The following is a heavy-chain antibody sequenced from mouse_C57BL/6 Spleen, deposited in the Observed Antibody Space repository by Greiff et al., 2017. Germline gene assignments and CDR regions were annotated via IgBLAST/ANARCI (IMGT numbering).Heavy chain of an antibody. CDR3: ARGNDGYYAMDY. Sequence: QVQLQQPGTELVKPGASVKLSCKASGYTFTSYWMPWVKQRPGQGLEWIGNINPSNGGTNYNEKFKSKATLTVDKSSSTAYMQLSSLTSEDSAVYCWARGNDGYYAMDYWGQGTAVTVSS. J-gene: IGHJ4*01. D-gene: IGHD2-3*01. CDR2: INPSNGGT. V-gene: IGHV1-53*01. CDR1: GYTFTSYW.